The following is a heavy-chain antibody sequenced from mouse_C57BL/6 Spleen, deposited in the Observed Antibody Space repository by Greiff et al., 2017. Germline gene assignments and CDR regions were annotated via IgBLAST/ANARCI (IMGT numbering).Heavy chain of an antibody. Sequence: VKLVESGPELVKPGAPVKISCKASGYAFSSSWMNWVKQRPGKGLEWIGRIYPGDGDTNYNGKFKGKATLTADKSSSTAYMQLSSLTSEDSAVYFCAAQATSFAYWGQGTLVTVSA. J-gene: IGHJ3*01. CDR3: AAQATSFAY. CDR2: IYPGDGDT. CDR1: GYAFSSSW. V-gene: IGHV1-82*01. D-gene: IGHD3-2*02.